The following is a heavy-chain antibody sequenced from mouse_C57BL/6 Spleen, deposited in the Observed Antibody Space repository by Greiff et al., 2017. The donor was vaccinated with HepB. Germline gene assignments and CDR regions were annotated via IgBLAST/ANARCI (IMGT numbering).Heavy chain of an antibody. J-gene: IGHJ2*01. CDR2: IYPGDGDT. CDR3: ARGAAQAHFDY. Sequence: VQLQQSGPELVKPGASVKISCKASGYAFSSSWMNWVKQRPGKGLEWIGRIYPGDGDTNYNGKFKGKATLTADKSSSTAYMQLSSLTSEDSAVYFCARGAAQAHFDYWGQGTTLTVSS. V-gene: IGHV1-82*01. CDR1: GYAFSSSW. D-gene: IGHD3-2*02.